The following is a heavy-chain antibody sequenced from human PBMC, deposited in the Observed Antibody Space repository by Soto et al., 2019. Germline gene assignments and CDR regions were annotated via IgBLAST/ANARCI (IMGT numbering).Heavy chain of an antibody. CDR3: ARHLTYCSAGSCYSDFPYYGMDV. CDR2: IFYSGSP. V-gene: IGHV4-39*01. D-gene: IGHD2-15*01. Sequence: QLQLQESGPGLVKPSETLSLTCTVSGGSISSSSYYWGWIRQPPGKGLEWIGSIFYSGSPYYNPSLKSRVTICVDTSKNQSSLTLSSVPAADTAVYYCARHLTYCSAGSCYSDFPYYGMDVWGQGTTVTVSS. CDR1: GGSISSSSYY. J-gene: IGHJ6*02.